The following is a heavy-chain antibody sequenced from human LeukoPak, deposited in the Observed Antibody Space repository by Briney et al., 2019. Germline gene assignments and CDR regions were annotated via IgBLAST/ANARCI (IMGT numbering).Heavy chain of an antibody. J-gene: IGHJ4*02. D-gene: IGHD6-6*01. Sequence: GESLKISCKGSGYSFTNYWIGWVRQMPGKGLEWMGIIYPGDSDTKYSLSFQGQVTISADKSISTAYLQWNSLKASDTAMYYCARLVAPRPVDYWGQGTLVTVSS. CDR3: ARLVAPRPVDY. V-gene: IGHV5-51*01. CDR2: IYPGDSDT. CDR1: GYSFTNYW.